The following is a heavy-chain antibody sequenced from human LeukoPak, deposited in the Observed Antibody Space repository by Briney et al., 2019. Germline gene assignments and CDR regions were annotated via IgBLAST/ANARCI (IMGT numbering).Heavy chain of an antibody. D-gene: IGHD6-6*01. CDR2: FDPEDGET. J-gene: IGHJ6*02. Sequence: ASVKVSCKVSGYTLTELSMHWVRQAPGKGLEWMGGFDPEDGETIYAQKFQGRVTMTEDTSTDTAYMELSSLRSEDTAVYYRATSSGDGSYYYYYGMDVWGQGTTVTVSS. V-gene: IGHV1-24*01. CDR3: ATSSGDGSYYYYYGMDV. CDR1: GYTLTELS.